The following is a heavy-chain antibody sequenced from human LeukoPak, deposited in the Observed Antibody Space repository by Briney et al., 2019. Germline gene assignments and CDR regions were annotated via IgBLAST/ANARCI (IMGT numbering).Heavy chain of an antibody. V-gene: IGHV4-38-2*02. CDR2: INHSGST. Sequence: PSETLSLTCTVSGYSISSGYYWSWIRQPPGKGLEWIGEINHSGSTNYNPSLKSRVTISVDTSKNQFSLKLSSVTAADTAVYYCARRGYTYGLWGQGTLVTVSS. CDR3: ARRGYTYGL. D-gene: IGHD5-18*01. J-gene: IGHJ4*02. CDR1: GYSISSGYY.